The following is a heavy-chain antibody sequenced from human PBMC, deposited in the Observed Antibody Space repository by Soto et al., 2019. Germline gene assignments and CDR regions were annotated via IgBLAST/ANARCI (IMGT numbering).Heavy chain of an antibody. CDR1: GFTFSSYG. D-gene: IGHD6-19*01. J-gene: IGHJ4*02. CDR3: AKSGSSGWYGIDY. CDR2: ISYDGSNK. Sequence: QVQLVESGGGVVQPGRSLRLSCAASGFTFSSYGMHWVRQAPGKGLEWAAVISYDGSNKYYADSVKGRFTISRDNSKNTLYLQMNSLRAEDTAVYYCAKSGSSGWYGIDYWGQGTLVTVSS. V-gene: IGHV3-30*18.